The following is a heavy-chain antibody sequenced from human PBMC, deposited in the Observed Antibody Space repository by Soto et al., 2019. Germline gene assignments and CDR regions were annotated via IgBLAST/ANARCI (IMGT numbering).Heavy chain of an antibody. J-gene: IGHJ5*02. CDR1: AGSISRYY. Sequence: PSETLSLTCTVSAGSISRYYWSWIRHPPGKGLEWIGYIYYIGSTNYNPSLKSRVTISVDTSKNQFSLKLSSVTAADTAVYYCARAAKDSRKPPKCFDLRGTGTLLT. D-gene: IGHD6-25*01. CDR3: ARAAKDSRKPPKCFDL. V-gene: IGHV4-59*01. CDR2: IYYIGST.